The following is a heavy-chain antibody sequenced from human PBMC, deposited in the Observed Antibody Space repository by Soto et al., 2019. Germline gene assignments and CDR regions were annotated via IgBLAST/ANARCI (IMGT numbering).Heavy chain of an antibody. V-gene: IGHV5-51*01. J-gene: IGHJ4*02. D-gene: IGHD6-13*01. CDR2: IYPGDHET. CDR3: ARSPRSSPYFDY. CDR1: GYTFSNFW. Sequence: GESLKISCRCSGYTFSNFWIAWVLHLPGKGLEWMGIIYPGDHETRYSPSFHGKVTISADKSINTAYLQWSSLEASDSAFYYCARSPRSSPYFDYWGQGALVTVSS.